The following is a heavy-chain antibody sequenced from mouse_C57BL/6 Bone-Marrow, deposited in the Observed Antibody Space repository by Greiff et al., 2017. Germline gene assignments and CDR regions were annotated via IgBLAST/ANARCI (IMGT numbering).Heavy chain of an antibody. CDR2: IYPRDGST. V-gene: IGHV1-85*01. CDR1: GYTFTSYD. Sequence: VKLVESGPELVKPGASVKLSCKASGYTFTSYDINWVKQRPGQGLEWIGWIYPRDGSTKYNEKFKGKATLTVDTSSSTADIKLHSLTAEDSAVYFCARLEFDGSSGDWYFDVWGTGTTVTVSS. D-gene: IGHD1-1*01. CDR3: ARLEFDGSSGDWYFDV. J-gene: IGHJ1*03.